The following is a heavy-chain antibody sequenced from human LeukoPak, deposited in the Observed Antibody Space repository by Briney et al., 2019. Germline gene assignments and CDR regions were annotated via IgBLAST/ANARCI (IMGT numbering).Heavy chain of an antibody. CDR2: IDPTGGDT. V-gene: IGHV1-46*01. D-gene: IGHD6-13*01. CDR1: GYTFSSYY. CDR3: ARGVSSSWYGGYYYYYYMDV. J-gene: IGHJ6*03. Sequence: ASVKVSCKASGYTFSSYYIHWVRLAPGQGLEWMGIIDPTGGDTTYAPKFQDRVTLTRDTSTSTVYLGLSSLRSDDTAVYYCARGVSSSWYGGYYYYYYMDVWGKGTTVTVSS.